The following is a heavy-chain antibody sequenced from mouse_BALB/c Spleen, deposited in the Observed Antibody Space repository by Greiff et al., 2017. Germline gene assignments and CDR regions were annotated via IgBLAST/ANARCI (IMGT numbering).Heavy chain of an antibody. CDR2: ILPGSGST. CDR1: GYTFSSYW. J-gene: IGHJ2*01. Sequence: VQLQQSGAELMKPGASVKISCKATGYTFSSYWIEWVKQRPGHGLEWIGEILPGSGSTNYNEKFKGKATFTADTSSNTAYMQLSSLTSEDSAVYYCAREGGTGGFSFDYWGQGTTLTVSS. CDR3: AREGGTGGFSFDY. D-gene: IGHD4-1*01. V-gene: IGHV1-9*01.